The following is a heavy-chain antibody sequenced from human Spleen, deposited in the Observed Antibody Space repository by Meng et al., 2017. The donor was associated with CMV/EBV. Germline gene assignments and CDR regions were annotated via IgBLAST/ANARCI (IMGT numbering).Heavy chain of an antibody. V-gene: IGHV3-66*02. J-gene: IGHJ6*02. CDR2: MFGADKT. CDR1: GFSLTTNY. Sequence: GGSLRLSCAASGFSLTTNYMTWVRQPPGKGLEWVSLMFGADKTYYADSVKGRFAISRDDSKNTLYLQMNNLRTEDTAVYFCARERTVTTNYYYFGMDVWGQGTLVTVSS. D-gene: IGHD4-11*01. CDR3: ARERTVTTNYYYFGMDV.